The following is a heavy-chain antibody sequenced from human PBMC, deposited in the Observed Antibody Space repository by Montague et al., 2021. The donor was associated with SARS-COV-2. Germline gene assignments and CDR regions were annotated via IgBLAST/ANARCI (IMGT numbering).Heavy chain of an antibody. CDR2: KFHSGST. V-gene: IGHV4-38-2*02. Sequence: SETLSLTSTVSNYSVSSGYYWGWIRQFPGKGLEWIGFKFHSGSTYYNPSLQSRVIASVDTSKNQVSLKLRSVSAADTAAYYCARGVVGPTVLFLEYWGQGILVAVSP. D-gene: IGHD1-26*01. J-gene: IGHJ4*02. CDR3: ARGVVGPTVLFLEY. CDR1: NYSVSSGYY.